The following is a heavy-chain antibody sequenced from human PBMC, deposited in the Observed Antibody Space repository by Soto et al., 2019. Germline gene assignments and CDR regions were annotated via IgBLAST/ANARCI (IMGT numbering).Heavy chain of an antibody. Sequence: QVQLVQSEAEVRKPGASVKVSCKASGYSFTTHGISWVRRAPGHGLEWMGWISAYNGDTHYVQRFQGRLTMTTDTSTSRAYMELRRLTSDDTAVYYCARDPPFSGILRGTPLMDVWGQGTTVTVSS. CDR3: ARDPPFSGILRGTPLMDV. V-gene: IGHV1-18*04. D-gene: IGHD4-17*01. J-gene: IGHJ6*02. CDR2: ISAYNGDT. CDR1: GYSFTTHG.